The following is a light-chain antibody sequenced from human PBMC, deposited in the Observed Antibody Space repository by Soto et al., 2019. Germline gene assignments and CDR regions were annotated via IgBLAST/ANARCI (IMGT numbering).Light chain of an antibody. V-gene: IGKV1-33*01. CDR1: QDINNY. Sequence: DIQMTQSPSSLSASVGDRVTINCQASQDINNYLNWYQQKPGQAPKLLIYDAANLETGVPSRFSGSGSGTDFSFTITSLQPEDIGTYYCQQYDNLPITFGQGTRLEIK. CDR2: DAA. J-gene: IGKJ5*01. CDR3: QQYDNLPIT.